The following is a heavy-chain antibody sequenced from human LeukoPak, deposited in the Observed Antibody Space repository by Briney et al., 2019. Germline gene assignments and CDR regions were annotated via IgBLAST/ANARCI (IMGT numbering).Heavy chain of an antibody. Sequence: GGSLRLSCAASGFTFSSYAMSWVRQTPGKGLEWVSSFSGSGTSTYYADSVKGRFTISGDNSKNMLYLQMNSLRAEDTAVYYCAKGLSTTIVTPLGCWGQGTLVTVSS. CDR3: AKGLSTTIVTPLGC. V-gene: IGHV3-23*01. J-gene: IGHJ4*02. CDR1: GFTFSSYA. CDR2: FSGSGTST. D-gene: IGHD5-18*01.